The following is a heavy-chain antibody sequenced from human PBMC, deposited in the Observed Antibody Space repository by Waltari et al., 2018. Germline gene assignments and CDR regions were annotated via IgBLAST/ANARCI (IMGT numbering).Heavy chain of an antibody. Sequence: LQMQESGPGLVKPSETLSLTCTVSGGSISDTKYYWGRIRQSPGKGLEWIGNIYYSGKTAHTPALKSRGTISVDTSENQFSLTLSSVTPADTAVYYCARRGDYYYRSGMYFFDYWGQGTRVTVSS. D-gene: IGHD3-10*01. J-gene: IGHJ4*02. CDR1: GGSISDTKYY. CDR2: IYYSGKT. V-gene: IGHV4-39*01. CDR3: ARRGDYYYRSGMYFFDY.